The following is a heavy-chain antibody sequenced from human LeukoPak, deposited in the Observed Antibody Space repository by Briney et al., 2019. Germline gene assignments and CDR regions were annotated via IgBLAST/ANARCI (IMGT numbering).Heavy chain of an antibody. CDR1: GYTFTGYY. V-gene: IGHV1-2*02. CDR2: INPNSGGT. Sequence: ASVKVSCKASGYTFTGYYMHWVRQAPGQGLEWMGWINPNSGGTNYAQKFQGRVTMTRDTSISTAYMELRSLRSDDTALYYCARESYNSGSYYNDYWGQGTLVTVSS. D-gene: IGHD3-10*01. J-gene: IGHJ4*02. CDR3: ARESYNSGSYYNDY.